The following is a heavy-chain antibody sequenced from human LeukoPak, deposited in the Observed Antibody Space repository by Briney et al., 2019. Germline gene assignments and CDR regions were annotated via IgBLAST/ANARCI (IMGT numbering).Heavy chain of an antibody. V-gene: IGHV3-30*04. J-gene: IGHJ4*02. Sequence: PGGSLRLSCAASGFTFTSSSMHWVRQARGKGLEWVAVISYDIYSKYYADSVRGRFTISRDNSENTLYLQMNSLRGEDTAVYYCARDAWSVRSYFDYWGQGTLVTVSS. CDR3: ARDAWSVRSYFDY. CDR1: GFTFTSSS. D-gene: IGHD2-8*01. CDR2: ISYDIYSK.